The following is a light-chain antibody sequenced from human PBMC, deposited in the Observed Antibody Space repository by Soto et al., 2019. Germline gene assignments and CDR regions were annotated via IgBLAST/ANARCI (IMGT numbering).Light chain of an antibody. Sequence: DIQMTQSPSSLSASVGDRVTITCRASQTISTYLNWYQQKPGKAPRLLIYDASSLLSGVPSRFSGSGSGTDFTLTIASLQPEDFSPYYCQQGDSPPYPFGQGTKVEI. V-gene: IGKV1-39*01. CDR1: QTISTY. CDR2: DAS. CDR3: QQGDSPPYP. J-gene: IGKJ2*01.